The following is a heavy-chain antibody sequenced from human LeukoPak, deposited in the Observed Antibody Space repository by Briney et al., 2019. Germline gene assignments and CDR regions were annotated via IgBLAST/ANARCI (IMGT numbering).Heavy chain of an antibody. CDR3: ARSYYDFWSGYTLDY. J-gene: IGHJ4*02. CDR2: IWYDGSNK. CDR1: GFTFSSYG. D-gene: IGHD3-3*01. Sequence: GGSLRLSCAASGFTFSSYGMHWVRQAPGKGLEWVAVIWYDGSNKYYADSVKGRFTISRDNSKNTLYLQMNSLRAEDTAVYYCARSYYDFWSGYTLDYWGQGTLVTVSS. V-gene: IGHV3-33*01.